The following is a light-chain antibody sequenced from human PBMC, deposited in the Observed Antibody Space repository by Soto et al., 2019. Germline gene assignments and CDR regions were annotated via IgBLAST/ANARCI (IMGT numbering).Light chain of an antibody. CDR1: QSVSSS. Sequence: ERVLTQSPATLSVSPGERATLSCRASQSVSSSLAWYQQKPGQAPRLLIYGASTRATGIPARFSGSGSGTEFTLTITSLQSEDFARYYCQQYNVWPYTFGQGTNLEIK. V-gene: IGKV3-15*01. CDR2: GAS. CDR3: QQYNVWPYT. J-gene: IGKJ2*01.